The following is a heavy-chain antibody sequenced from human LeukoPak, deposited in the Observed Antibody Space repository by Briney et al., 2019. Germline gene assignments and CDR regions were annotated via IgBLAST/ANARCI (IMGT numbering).Heavy chain of an antibody. V-gene: IGHV3-74*01. J-gene: IGHJ4*02. Sequence: PGGSLRLSCAASGFTFSSYAMSWVRQAPGKGLVWVSRINSDGSSTSYADSVQGRFTISRDNAKNTLFLQMNNLRAEDTAVYYCTRPFSGYNYGSFDYWGQGTLVTVSS. CDR3: TRPFSGYNYGSFDY. CDR2: INSDGSST. CDR1: GFTFSSYA. D-gene: IGHD5-18*01.